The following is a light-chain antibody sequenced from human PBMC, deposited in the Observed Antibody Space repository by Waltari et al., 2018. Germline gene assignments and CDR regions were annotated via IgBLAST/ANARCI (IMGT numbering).Light chain of an antibody. Sequence: EIVLTQSPDTLSLSPGERATLACRASQSVSSNYLAWYQQRPGQAPRLLIHGSSSRATGIPDRFSGSGSGTDFTLTISRLEPEDLAVYYCQQYGRSWNTFGQGTKLEIK. CDR3: QQYGRSWNT. CDR2: GSS. V-gene: IGKV3-20*01. CDR1: QSVSSNY. J-gene: IGKJ2*01.